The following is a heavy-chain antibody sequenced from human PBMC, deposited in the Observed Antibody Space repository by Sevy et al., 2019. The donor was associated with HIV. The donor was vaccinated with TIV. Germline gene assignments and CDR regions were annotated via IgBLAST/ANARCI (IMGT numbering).Heavy chain of an antibody. Sequence: GGSLRLSCAASGFTFSKYSMSWVRQPPGKGLEWVSTLSFGCGEINYADSVKGRFTISSDNSKSSVYLQMNNLRPEDTAVYYCAREGCTKPHDYWGQGTLVTLSS. CDR1: GFTFSKYS. V-gene: IGHV3-23*01. D-gene: IGHD2-8*01. CDR2: LSFGCGEI. CDR3: AREGCTKPHDY. J-gene: IGHJ4*02.